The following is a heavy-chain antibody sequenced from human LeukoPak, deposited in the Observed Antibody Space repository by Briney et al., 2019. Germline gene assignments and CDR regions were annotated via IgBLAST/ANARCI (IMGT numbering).Heavy chain of an antibody. J-gene: IGHJ4*02. Sequence: SETLSLTCTVSGGSISSSSYYWGWIRQPPGKGLEWIGSIYYSGSTYYNPSLKSRVTISVDTSKNQFSLKLSSVTAADTAVYYCAREARSYYSPFNYWGQGTLVTVSS. CDR3: AREARSYYSPFNY. CDR2: IYYSGST. D-gene: IGHD3-10*01. CDR1: GGSISSSSYY. V-gene: IGHV4-39*07.